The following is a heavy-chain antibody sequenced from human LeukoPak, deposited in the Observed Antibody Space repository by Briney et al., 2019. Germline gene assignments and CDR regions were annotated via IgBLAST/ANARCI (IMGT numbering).Heavy chain of an antibody. V-gene: IGHV6-1*01. D-gene: IGHD1-26*01. J-gene: IGHJ4*02. CDR3: ALAHSTIVGAFDY. CDR2: TYYRYKWYN. Sequence: SQTLSLTCAISGYSVSSNSAAWNWLRQPPSRGLEWLGRTYYRYKWYNDYAVSVKSRITINPDTSKNQFSLQLNSVTPEDTAVYYCALAHSTIVGAFDYWGQGTLVTVSS. CDR1: GYSVSSNSAA.